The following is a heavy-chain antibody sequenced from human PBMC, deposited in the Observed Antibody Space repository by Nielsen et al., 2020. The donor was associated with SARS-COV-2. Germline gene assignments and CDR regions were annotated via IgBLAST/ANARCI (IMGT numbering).Heavy chain of an antibody. V-gene: IGHV3-30*03. D-gene: IGHD3-22*01. Sequence: GESLKISCAASGFTFSSYGMHWVRQAPGKGLEWVAVISYDGSNKYYADSVKGRFTISRDNSKNTLYLQMNSLRAEDTAVYYCARDGDGYYYDSSGVYFDYWGQGTLVTVSS. CDR3: ARDGDGYYYDSSGVYFDY. CDR1: GFTFSSYG. J-gene: IGHJ4*02. CDR2: ISYDGSNK.